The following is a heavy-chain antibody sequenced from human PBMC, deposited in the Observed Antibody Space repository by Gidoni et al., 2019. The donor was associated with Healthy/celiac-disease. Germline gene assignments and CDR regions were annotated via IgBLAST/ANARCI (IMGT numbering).Heavy chain of an antibody. J-gene: IGHJ6*02. Sequence: QVQLVESGGGVVQPGRSLRLSCAASGFTFSSYAMHWVRQAPGKGLEWVAVISYDGSNKYYADSVKGRFTISRDNSKNTLYLQMNSLRAEDTAVYYCARDRDIVVVPPWVGMDVWGQGTTVTVSS. D-gene: IGHD2-2*01. V-gene: IGHV3-30*04. CDR2: ISYDGSNK. CDR3: ARDRDIVVVPPWVGMDV. CDR1: GFTFSSYA.